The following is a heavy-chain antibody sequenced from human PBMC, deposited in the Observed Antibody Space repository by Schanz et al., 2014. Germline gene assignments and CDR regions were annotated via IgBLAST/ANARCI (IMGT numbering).Heavy chain of an antibody. CDR3: ARDRRNADLDY. CDR2: VHPGGST. CDR1: GFIVRSNY. D-gene: IGHD1-1*01. Sequence: EVQLVQSGGGLVQPGGSLRLSCAASGFIVRSNYMTWVRQAPGKGLEWVSFVHPGGSTYYPDSVKGRFTISRDSSKNTLYLQMNSLRAEDTALYYCARDRRNADLDYWGQGTLVTVSS. V-gene: IGHV3-66*01. J-gene: IGHJ4*02.